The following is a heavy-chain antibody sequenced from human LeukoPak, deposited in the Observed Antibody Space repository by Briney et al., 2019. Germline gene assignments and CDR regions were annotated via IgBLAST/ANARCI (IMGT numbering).Heavy chain of an antibody. Sequence: GASVKVPCKASGGTFSSYAISWVRQAPGQGLEWMGGIIPIFGTANCAQKFQGRVTITADESTSTAYMELSSLRSEDTAVYYCAREALYSSSWFDIWGQGTMVTVSS. V-gene: IGHV1-69*13. D-gene: IGHD6-13*01. J-gene: IGHJ3*02. CDR2: IIPIFGTA. CDR1: GGTFSSYA. CDR3: AREALYSSSWFDI.